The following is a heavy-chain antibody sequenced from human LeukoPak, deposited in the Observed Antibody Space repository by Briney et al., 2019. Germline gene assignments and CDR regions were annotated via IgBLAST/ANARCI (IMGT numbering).Heavy chain of an antibody. Sequence: GGSLRLSCAASGFTFSKYGMHWVRQAPGKGLEWVAVIWHDETRTHYADSVKGRFTISRDNSQNTAFLQMSSLRAEDTAVYYCAGTMSTGAGIDSWGQGTLVTVSS. J-gene: IGHJ4*02. V-gene: IGHV3-33*01. D-gene: IGHD1-26*01. CDR2: IWHDETRT. CDR1: GFTFSKYG. CDR3: AGTMSTGAGIDS.